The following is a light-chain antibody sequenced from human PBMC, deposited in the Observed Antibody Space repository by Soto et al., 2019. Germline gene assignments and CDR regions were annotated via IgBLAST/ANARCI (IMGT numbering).Light chain of an antibody. V-gene: IGKV1-39*01. Sequence: DVQMTQSPSSLSASVGDRVSITCRARQSITKYLNWYQQKPGTAPKLFIYGASSLQSGVPLRFSGSGFGTDFTLNISSLHPEDVATDYCQQCHSLPRTFGGGTKLESK. CDR2: GAS. J-gene: IGKJ4*01. CDR1: QSITKY. CDR3: QQCHSLPRT.